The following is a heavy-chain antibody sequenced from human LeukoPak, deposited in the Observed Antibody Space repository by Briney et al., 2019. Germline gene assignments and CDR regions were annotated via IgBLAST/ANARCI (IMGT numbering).Heavy chain of an antibody. CDR1: GFTFNNYA. D-gene: IGHD4-17*01. CDR3: ARGPVTRFEI. CDR2: IYSGGTT. V-gene: IGHV3-53*01. Sequence: GGSLRLSCAASGFTFNNYAMSWVRQAPGKGLEWVSVIYSGGTTYYADSVKGRFTISRDNSNNTLYLQMISLRAEDTAVYYCARGPVTRFEIWGQGTMVTVSS. J-gene: IGHJ3*02.